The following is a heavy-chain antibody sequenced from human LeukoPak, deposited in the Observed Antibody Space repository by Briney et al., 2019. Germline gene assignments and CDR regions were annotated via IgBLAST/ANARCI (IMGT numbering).Heavy chain of an antibody. J-gene: IGHJ6*03. V-gene: IGHV3-21*01. CDR3: AREGHGSGSYYLYYMDV. CDR2: ISSSSSYI. CDR1: GFTFSSYS. Sequence: SGGSLRLSCAASGFTFSSYSMNWVRQAPGKGLEWVSSISSSSSYIYYADSVKGRFTISRDNAKNSLYLQMNSLRAEDTAVYYCAREGHGSGSYYLYYMDVWGKGTTVTVSS. D-gene: IGHD3-10*01.